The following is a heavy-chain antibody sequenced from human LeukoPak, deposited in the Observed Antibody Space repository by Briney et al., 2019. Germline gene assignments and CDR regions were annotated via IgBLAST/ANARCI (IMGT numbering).Heavy chain of an antibody. J-gene: IGHJ4*02. D-gene: IGHD2-2*01. CDR1: GYSISSGYY. Sequence: ETLSLTCTVSGYSISSGYYWGWIRQPPGKGLEWVANIKQDGSEKHYLDSVKGRFTISRDNAKNSLYLQMNSLRAEDTAVYYCARGFGVVVVPAAFFDYWGQGTLVTVSS. CDR3: ARGFGVVVVPAAFFDY. CDR2: IKQDGSEK. V-gene: IGHV3-7*01.